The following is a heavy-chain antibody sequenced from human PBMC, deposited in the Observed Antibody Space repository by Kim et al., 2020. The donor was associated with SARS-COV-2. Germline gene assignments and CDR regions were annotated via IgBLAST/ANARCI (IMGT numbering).Heavy chain of an antibody. CDR3: AAGRAGDLFFSAFDI. Sequence: SVKVSCKASGFTFTSSAVQWVRQARGQRLEWIGWIVVGSGNTNYAQKFQERVTITRDMSTSTAYMELSSLRSEDTAVYYCAAGRAGDLFFSAFDIWGQGTMVTVSS. V-gene: IGHV1-58*01. CDR1: GFTFTSSA. J-gene: IGHJ3*02. D-gene: IGHD7-27*01. CDR2: IVVGSGNT.